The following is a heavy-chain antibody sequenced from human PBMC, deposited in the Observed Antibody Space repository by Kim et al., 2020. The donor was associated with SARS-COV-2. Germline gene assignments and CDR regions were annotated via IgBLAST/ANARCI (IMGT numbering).Heavy chain of an antibody. Sequence: GGSLRLSCAASKFTFSSYGIHWVRQAPGKGLEWVALISYDGSNKYYADSVKGRFTISRDNSKNTLYLQMNSLRAEDTVVYYCATRSSSWDPYYYYGMDVWGQGTTVTVSS. CDR2: ISYDGSNK. CDR1: KFTFSSYG. V-gene: IGHV3-30*03. CDR3: ATRSSSWDPYYYYGMDV. D-gene: IGHD6-13*01. J-gene: IGHJ6*02.